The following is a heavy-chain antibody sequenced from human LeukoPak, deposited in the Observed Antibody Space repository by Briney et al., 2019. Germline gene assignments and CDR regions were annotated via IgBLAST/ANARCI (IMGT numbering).Heavy chain of an antibody. CDR2: VSSSGTT. CDR1: GGSISRDGHY. V-gene: IGHV4-31*03. J-gene: IGHJ3*02. CDR3: ARELVRDAFDI. Sequence: PSETLSLTCTVSGGSISRDGHYWSWIRQYPGKGLESIGSVSSSGTTTHNPSLKSRVTISLDTSQNQFSLNLRSLTAADTAVYYCARELVRDAFDIWGQGTMVTVSS.